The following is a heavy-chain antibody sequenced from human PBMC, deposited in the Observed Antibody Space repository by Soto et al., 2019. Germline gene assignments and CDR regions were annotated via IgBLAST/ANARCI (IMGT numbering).Heavy chain of an antibody. J-gene: IGHJ5*02. CDR2: IYYSGST. CDR1: GGSISSYY. Sequence: SETLSLTCTVSGGSISSYYWSWIRQPPGKGLEWIGYIYYSGSTNYNPSLKSRVTISVDTSKNQFSLKLSSVTAADTAVYYCARDRYYDFWSGSFDPWGQGTLVTVSS. CDR3: ARDRYYDFWSGSFDP. D-gene: IGHD3-3*01. V-gene: IGHV4-59*01.